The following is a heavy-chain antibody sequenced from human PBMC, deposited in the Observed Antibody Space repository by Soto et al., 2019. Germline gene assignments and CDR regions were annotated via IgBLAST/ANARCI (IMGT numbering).Heavy chain of an antibody. CDR1: GFTFSNAW. J-gene: IGHJ4*02. CDR3: TTDPVTMIVVVPSSG. Sequence: PGGSLRLSCAASGFTFSNAWMNWVRQAPGKGLEWAGRIKSKTDGGTTDYAAPVKGRFTISRDDSKNTLYLQMNSLKTEDTAVYYCTTDPVTMIVVVPSSGWGQGT. D-gene: IGHD3-22*01. V-gene: IGHV3-15*07. CDR2: IKSKTDGGTT.